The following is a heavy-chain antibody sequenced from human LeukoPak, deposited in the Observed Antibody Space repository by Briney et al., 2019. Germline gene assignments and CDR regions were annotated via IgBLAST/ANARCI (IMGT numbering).Heavy chain of an antibody. Sequence: KPSETLSLTCTVSGGSISSYYWSWIRQPPGKGLEWIGYIYYCGSTNYNPSLKSRVTISVDTSKNQFSLKLSSVTAADTAVYYCARDELGSGWYYGAFDIWGQGTMVTVYS. CDR1: GGSISSYY. J-gene: IGHJ3*02. V-gene: IGHV4-59*01. D-gene: IGHD6-19*01. CDR2: IYYCGST. CDR3: ARDELGSGWYYGAFDI.